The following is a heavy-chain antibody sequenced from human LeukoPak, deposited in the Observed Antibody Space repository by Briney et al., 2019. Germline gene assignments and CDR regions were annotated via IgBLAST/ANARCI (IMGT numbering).Heavy chain of an antibody. CDR3: ARLYPSIPVAGSGNCFDS. D-gene: IGHD6-19*01. Sequence: ASVRVSCKASGYTFTDHYMHWVRQAPGQGLEHMGWINPNSGDMKYAQKFQGRVTMTRDTSINTAYMELRSLRSDDTAVYYCARLYPSIPVAGSGNCFDSWGQETLVTVSS. J-gene: IGHJ4*02. CDR2: INPNSGDM. V-gene: IGHV1-2*02. CDR1: GYTFTDHY.